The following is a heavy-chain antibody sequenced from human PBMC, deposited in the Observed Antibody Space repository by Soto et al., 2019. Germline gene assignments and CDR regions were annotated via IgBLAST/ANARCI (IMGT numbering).Heavy chain of an antibody. V-gene: IGHV1-8*01. CDR2: MNPSSGRT. CDR3: TRTMVRGQPHMDV. CDR1: GYSFTNYD. D-gene: IGHD3-10*01. J-gene: IGHJ6*02. Sequence: SVKVSCKASGYSFTNYDINWVRQATGEGLECLGWMNPSSGRTGYAQKFQGRVTMTRDNSISTAYMELTSLTSEDTAMYYCTRTMVRGQPHMDVWGQGTTVTVS.